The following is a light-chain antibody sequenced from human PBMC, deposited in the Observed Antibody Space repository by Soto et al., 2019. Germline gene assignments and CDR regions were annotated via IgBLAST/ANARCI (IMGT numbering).Light chain of an antibody. Sequence: DIQMTQSPSTLSASVGDRVXXTCRASQSISSWLAWYQQKPXKAPKXLXHXXXXLXXXVXSRFSGSGSGTEFTLTISSLQPDDFATYYCQQYNSSFGPGTKVDIK. CDR1: QSISSW. J-gene: IGKJ3*01. CDR3: QQYNSS. V-gene: IGKV1-5*03. CDR2: XXX.